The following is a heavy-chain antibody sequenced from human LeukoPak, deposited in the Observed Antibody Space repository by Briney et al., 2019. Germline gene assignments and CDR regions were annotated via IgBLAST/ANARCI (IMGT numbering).Heavy chain of an antibody. CDR3: AKGVVVIGLSYFDY. CDR2: ISYDGTNK. J-gene: IGHJ4*02. CDR1: GFTFSSYG. V-gene: IGHV3-30*18. Sequence: PGGYLRLSCAASGFTFSSYGMLWVRQAPGKGLEWVAVISYDGTNKYYEDSVNGRFTISRDSTKNKLYLQMSSLTADDTAVYYCAKGVVVIGLSYFDYWGQGTLVTVSS. D-gene: IGHD3-22*01.